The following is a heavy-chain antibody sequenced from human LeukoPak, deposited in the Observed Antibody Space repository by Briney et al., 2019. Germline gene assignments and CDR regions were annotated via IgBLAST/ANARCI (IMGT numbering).Heavy chain of an antibody. CDR2: ITPIFGEA. CDR1: GGTFSSYP. Sequence: SVKVSCKVSGGTFSSYPISWVRQAPGQGLEWMGEITPIFGEAQNAEKFQGRVTITADEPTSTVYMELTSLRLDDTAMYYCARAPDRYYYYYMDVWGKGTTVTVSS. D-gene: IGHD3-22*01. V-gene: IGHV1-69*13. CDR3: ARAPDRYYYYYMDV. J-gene: IGHJ6*03.